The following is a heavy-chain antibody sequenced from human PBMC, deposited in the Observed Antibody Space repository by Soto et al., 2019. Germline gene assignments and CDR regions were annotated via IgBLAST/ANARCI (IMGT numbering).Heavy chain of an antibody. CDR3: ARDRLMATAGTARDYFGLDV. J-gene: IGHJ6*02. D-gene: IGHD5-18*01. CDR1: GGSIRSGGYY. CDR2: IYYSGNT. V-gene: IGHV4-31*03. Sequence: QVQLQESGPGLVKPSQTLSLTCTVSGGSIRSGGYYWSWVRQNPRRGLEWIGNIYYSGNTYYNRSLRSRLTISVDTSKNQFSLNLSSVTAADTGVYYCARDRLMATAGTARDYFGLDVWGQGTTVTVSS.